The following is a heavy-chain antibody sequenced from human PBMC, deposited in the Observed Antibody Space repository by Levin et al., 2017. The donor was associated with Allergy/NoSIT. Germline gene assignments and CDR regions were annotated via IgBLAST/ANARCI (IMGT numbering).Heavy chain of an antibody. V-gene: IGHV3-9*01. D-gene: IGHD6-19*01. Sequence: GGSLRLSCAASGFIFDDYAMHWVRQGPGKGLEWVSGIIWNSETMGYADSVKGRFTISRDNAKKSLYLQMNSLRPEDTALYYCVKDMYLGQWPQQYGLDVWGQGTTVTVS. J-gene: IGHJ6*02. CDR1: GFIFDDYA. CDR3: VKDMYLGQWPQQYGLDV. CDR2: IIWNSETM.